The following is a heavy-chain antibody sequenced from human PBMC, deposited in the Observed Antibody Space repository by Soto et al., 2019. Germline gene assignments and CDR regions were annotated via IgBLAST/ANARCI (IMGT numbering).Heavy chain of an antibody. D-gene: IGHD3-3*01. Sequence: PGGSLRLSCAASGFTFSSYAMSWVRQAPGKGLEWVPAISGSGGSTYYADSVKGRFTISRDNSKNTLYLQMNSLRAEDTAVYYCANLPYYDFWSGYYWLDPWGQGTLVTVSS. J-gene: IGHJ5*02. CDR1: GFTFSSYA. V-gene: IGHV3-23*01. CDR2: ISGSGGST. CDR3: ANLPYYDFWSGYYWLDP.